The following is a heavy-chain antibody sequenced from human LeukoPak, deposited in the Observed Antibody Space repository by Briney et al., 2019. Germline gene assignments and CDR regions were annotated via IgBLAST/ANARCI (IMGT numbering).Heavy chain of an antibody. CDR2: INQDGSER. CDR3: ARDNRAEALDAYDI. J-gene: IGHJ3*02. Sequence: GGSLRLSCAASGFTFRSSWMTWVRQAPGKGLEWVANINQDGSERYYVDSAKARFTMSRDNAKNSLYLQMNSLRAEDTAVYFCARDNRAEALDAYDIWGQGTMVTVSS. D-gene: IGHD6-19*01. CDR1: GFTFRSSW. V-gene: IGHV3-7*03.